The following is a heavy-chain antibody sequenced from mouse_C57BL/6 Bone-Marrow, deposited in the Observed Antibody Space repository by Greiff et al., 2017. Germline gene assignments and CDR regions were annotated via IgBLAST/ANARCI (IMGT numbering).Heavy chain of an antibody. CDR3: ASPSLGQREKLAFDY. D-gene: IGHD3-3*01. CDR2: IRNKANGYTT. Sequence: EVQGVESGGGLVQPGGSLSLSCAASGFTFTDYYMSWVRQPPGKALEWLGFIRNKANGYTTEYSASVKGRFTISRDNSQSILYLQMNALRAEDSATYYWASPSLGQREKLAFDYWGQGTTLTVSS. J-gene: IGHJ2*01. CDR1: GFTFTDYY. V-gene: IGHV7-3*01.